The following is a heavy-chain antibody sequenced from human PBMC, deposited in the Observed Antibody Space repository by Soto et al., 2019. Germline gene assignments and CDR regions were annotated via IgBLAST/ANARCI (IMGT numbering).Heavy chain of an antibody. CDR2: IYYSGST. CDR3: AREFGYSYGLALDY. D-gene: IGHD5-18*01. Sequence: SETLSLTCTVSGGSVSSGSYYWSWIRQPPGKGLEWIGYIYYSGSTNHNPSLKSRVTISVDTSKNQFSLKLSSVTAADTAVYYCAREFGYSYGLALDYWGQGTLVTVSS. CDR1: GGSVSSGSYY. J-gene: IGHJ4*02. V-gene: IGHV4-61*01.